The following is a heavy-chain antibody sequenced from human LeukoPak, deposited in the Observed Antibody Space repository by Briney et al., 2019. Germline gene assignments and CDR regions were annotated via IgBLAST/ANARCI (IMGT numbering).Heavy chain of an antibody. CDR2: INHSGST. J-gene: IGHJ5*02. CDR3: ARVCPLRFYPPVCRPAPFGIDP. CDR1: GGSFSGYY. D-gene: IGHD3-3*01. Sequence: SETLSLTCAVYGGSFSGYYWSWIRQPPGKGLEWIGEINHSGSTNYNPSLKSRVTISVDTSKNQFSLKLSSVTAADTAVYYCARVCPLRFYPPVCRPAPFGIDPWGQGTLVTVSS. V-gene: IGHV4-34*01.